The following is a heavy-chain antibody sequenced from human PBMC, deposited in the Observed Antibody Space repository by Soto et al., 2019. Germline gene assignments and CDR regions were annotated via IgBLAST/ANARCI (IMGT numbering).Heavy chain of an antibody. V-gene: IGHV1-18*01. Sequence: ASVKVSCKASGYTFTSYGISWVRQAPGQGLEWMGWISAYSGDTNYAQNLQGRVTMTTDTSTNTAYMELRSLRSEDTAVYYCARACRSREPQLPVYYMDVWGKGTTVTVS. CDR1: GYTFTSYG. CDR2: ISAYSGDT. D-gene: IGHD6-13*01. J-gene: IGHJ6*03. CDR3: ARACRSREPQLPVYYMDV.